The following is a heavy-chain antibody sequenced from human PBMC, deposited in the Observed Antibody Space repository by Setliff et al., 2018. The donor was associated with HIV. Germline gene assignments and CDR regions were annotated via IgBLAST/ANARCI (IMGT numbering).Heavy chain of an antibody. CDR2: VYRSGST. J-gene: IGHJ5*02. Sequence: SETLSLTCSVSGYSVNSDYNWAWIRQPPGKGLESPGRGLEWIGHVYRSGSTYYNPSLRGRVTMSIDTSKNQFSLKLSSVTAADTAVYYRARDVRRNHCSSTSCYARDNWFDPWGQGIQVTVSS. D-gene: IGHD2-2*01. V-gene: IGHV4-38-2*02. CDR1: GYSVNSDYN. CDR3: ARDVRRNHCSSTSCYARDNWFDP.